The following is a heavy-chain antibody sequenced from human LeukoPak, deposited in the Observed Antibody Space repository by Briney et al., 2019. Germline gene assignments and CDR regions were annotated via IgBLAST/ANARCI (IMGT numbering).Heavy chain of an antibody. V-gene: IGHV3-23*01. D-gene: IGHD4-11*01. Sequence: GESLRLSCAASGFTFSSYAMSWVRQAPGKGLEWVSAISGSGGSTYYADSVKGRFTISRDNSKNTLYLQMNSLRAEDTAVYYCAKHYQFSNPFSWFDPWGQGTLVTVSS. CDR1: GFTFSSYA. J-gene: IGHJ5*02. CDR2: ISGSGGST. CDR3: AKHYQFSNPFSWFDP.